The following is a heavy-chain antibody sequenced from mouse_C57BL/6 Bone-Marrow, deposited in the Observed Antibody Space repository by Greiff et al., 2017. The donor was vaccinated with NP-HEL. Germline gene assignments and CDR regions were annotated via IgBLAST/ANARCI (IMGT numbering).Heavy chain of an antibody. CDR2: IWRGGST. CDR1: GFSLTSYG. J-gene: IGHJ1*03. D-gene: IGHD1-1*01. V-gene: IGHV2-5*01. CDR3: AKNGGYYYGSSLWYFDV. Sequence: VQVVESGPGLVQPSQSLSITCTVSGFSLTSYGVHWVRQSPGKGLEWLGVIWRGGSTDYNAAFMSRLSITKDNSKSQVFFKMNSLKADDTAIYYCAKNGGYYYGSSLWYFDVWGTGTTVTVSS.